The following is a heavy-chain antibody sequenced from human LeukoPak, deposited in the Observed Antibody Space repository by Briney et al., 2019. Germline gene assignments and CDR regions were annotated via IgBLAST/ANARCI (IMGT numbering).Heavy chain of an antibody. CDR1: GYTLTELS. D-gene: IGHD6-13*01. CDR3: ATLAGIAAAGSLVY. V-gene: IGHV1-24*01. CDR2: FDPEDGET. Sequence: ASVKVSCKVSGYTLTELSMHWVRQAPGNGLEWMGGFDPEDGETIYAQKFQGRVTMTEDTSTDTAYMELSSLRSEDTAVYYCATLAGIAAAGSLVYWGQGTLVTVSS. J-gene: IGHJ4*02.